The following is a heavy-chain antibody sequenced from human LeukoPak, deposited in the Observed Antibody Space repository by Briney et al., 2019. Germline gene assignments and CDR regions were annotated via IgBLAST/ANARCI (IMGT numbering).Heavy chain of an antibody. J-gene: IGHJ6*02. Sequence: SETLSLTCTVSGGSISSYYWYWIRQPAGRGREGIGRIYTSGRTNYNPSLKGRVTMSVDTSKKQFSLRLSSVTAADTAVYYCARDCSSAGCYSPSLDVWGQGTTVTVSS. D-gene: IGHD2-2*01. CDR2: IYTSGRT. V-gene: IGHV4-4*07. CDR3: ARDCSSAGCYSPSLDV. CDR1: GGSISSYY.